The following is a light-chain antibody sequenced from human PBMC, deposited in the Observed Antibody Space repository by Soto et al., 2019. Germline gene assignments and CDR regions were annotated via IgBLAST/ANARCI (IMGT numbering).Light chain of an antibody. V-gene: IGKV3-15*01. CDR1: QSVSTN. CDR3: QQYNNWPST. CDR2: GAS. Sequence: EIVMTQSPATLSVSPGERATVSCRASQSVSTNFAWYRQKPGQSPRLLIYGASTRATGIPARFSGSGSGTEFTLTINSLQSEDFAVYYCQQYNNWPSTFGQGTKVDIK. J-gene: IGKJ1*01.